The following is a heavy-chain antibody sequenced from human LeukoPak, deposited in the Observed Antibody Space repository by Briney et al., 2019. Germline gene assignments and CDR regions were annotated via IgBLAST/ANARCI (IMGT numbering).Heavy chain of an antibody. CDR2: INQDGSEK. CDR1: GLTFSNYW. J-gene: IGHJ4*02. Sequence: GGSLRLSCAVSGLTFSNYWMSWVRQSPGKGLEWVANINQDGSEKYYADPVKGRFTISRDNAKNSLYMQMNSLRDEDTALYYCARDLTSPSYPRFDYWGQGTLVTVSS. CDR3: ARDLTSPSYPRFDY. D-gene: IGHD1-26*01. V-gene: IGHV3-7*01.